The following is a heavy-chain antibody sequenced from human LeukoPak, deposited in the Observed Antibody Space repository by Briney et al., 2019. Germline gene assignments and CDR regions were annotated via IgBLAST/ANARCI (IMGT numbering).Heavy chain of an antibody. CDR3: AREYSTSSTSFDY. Sequence: SETLSLTCTVSGGSISSGGYYWSWIRQSPGKALEWIGEISHSGSTNYNPSLKSRVTISRDTSKIQFSLKLSSVTAADTAVYYCAREYSTSSTSFDYWGQGTLVTVSS. D-gene: IGHD6-6*01. CDR2: ISHSGST. CDR1: GGSISSGGYY. J-gene: IGHJ4*02. V-gene: IGHV4-39*01.